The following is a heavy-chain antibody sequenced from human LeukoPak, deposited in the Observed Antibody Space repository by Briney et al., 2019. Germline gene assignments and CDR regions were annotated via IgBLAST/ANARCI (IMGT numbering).Heavy chain of an antibody. J-gene: IGHJ4*02. CDR1: GYTFTGYY. CDR3: ARGVLQWLVLDYFDY. CDR2: INPNSGGT. D-gene: IGHD6-19*01. V-gene: IGHV1-2*02. Sequence: GASVKVSCKASGYTFTGYYMHWVRQAPGQGLEWMGWINPNSGGTNYAQKLQGRVTMTTDTSTSTAYMELRSLRSDDTAVYYCARGVLQWLVLDYFDYWGQGTLVTVSS.